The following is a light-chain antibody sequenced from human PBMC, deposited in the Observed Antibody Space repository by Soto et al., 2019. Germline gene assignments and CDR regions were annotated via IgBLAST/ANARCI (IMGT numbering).Light chain of an antibody. CDR2: GAS. CDR3: QQYSTLPPALT. Sequence: EIVMTQSPATLSVSPGERATLSCRASQSVSSDLAWYQQKPGQAPRLLIFGASTRATDIPARFSGSGSGTEVTLTISSLQSEYFAVYYCQQYSTLPPALTVGGGTKVEIK. J-gene: IGKJ4*01. CDR1: QSVSSD. V-gene: IGKV3-15*01.